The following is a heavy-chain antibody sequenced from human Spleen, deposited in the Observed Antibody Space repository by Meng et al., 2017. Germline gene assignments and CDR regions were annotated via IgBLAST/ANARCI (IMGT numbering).Heavy chain of an antibody. V-gene: IGHV4-34*01. CDR3: ARLIFDYGGNSGGGTFDY. D-gene: IGHD4-23*01. CDR1: GGSFSGYY. J-gene: IGHJ4*02. Sequence: VQLEQWGAGLLKPSETLSLTCAVYGGSFSGYYWSWIRQPPGKGLEWIGEINHSGSTNYNPSLKSRVTISVDTSKNQFSLKLSSVTAADTAVYYCARLIFDYGGNSGGGTFDYWGQGTLVTVSS. CDR2: INHSGST.